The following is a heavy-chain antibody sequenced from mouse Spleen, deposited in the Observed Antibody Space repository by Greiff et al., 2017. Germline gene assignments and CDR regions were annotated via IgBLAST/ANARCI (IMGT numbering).Heavy chain of an antibody. D-gene: IGHD2-1*01. V-gene: IGHV1-85*01. Sequence: QVHVKQSGPELVKPGASVKLSCKASGYTFTSYDINWVKQRPGQGLEWIGWIYPRDGSTKYNEKFKGKATLTVDTSSSTAYMELHSLTSEDSAVYFCAREFYYGNSWFAYWGQGTLVTVSA. CDR1: GYTFTSYD. CDR2: IYPRDGST. J-gene: IGHJ3*01. CDR3: AREFYYGNSWFAY.